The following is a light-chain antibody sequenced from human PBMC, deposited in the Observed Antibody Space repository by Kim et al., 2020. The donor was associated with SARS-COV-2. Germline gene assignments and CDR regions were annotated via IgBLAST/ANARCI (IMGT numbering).Light chain of an antibody. V-gene: IGKV1-27*01. Sequence: SASVGDSVTITCRSSQVIINYLAWYQQKPVKVPKLFIYDASLLQSGVPSRFSGSGSGTDFTLTISSLQPEDVATYYCQKYNSAPFTFGQGTKLEI. CDR2: DAS. CDR3: QKYNSAPFT. CDR1: QVIINY. J-gene: IGKJ2*01.